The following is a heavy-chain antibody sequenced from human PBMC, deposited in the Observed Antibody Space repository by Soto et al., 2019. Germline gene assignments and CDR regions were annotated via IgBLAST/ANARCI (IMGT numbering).Heavy chain of an antibody. J-gene: IGHJ4*02. Sequence: SETLSLTCTVSGASLSSGGYYWNWIRHHPGKGLEWIGHIYDTGSTSYNPSLKSRFTISLDTSKNLFSLKLTSVTAADTAVYYCATDGGTYSFDSWGQGTLVTSPQ. V-gene: IGHV4-31*03. CDR3: ATDGGTYSFDS. CDR2: IYDTGST. CDR1: GASLSSGGYY. D-gene: IGHD1-26*01.